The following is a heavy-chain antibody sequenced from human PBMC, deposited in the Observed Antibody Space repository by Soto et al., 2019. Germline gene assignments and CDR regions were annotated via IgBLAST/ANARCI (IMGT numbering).Heavy chain of an antibody. CDR3: ARLPRITIFGVVSGSDY. J-gene: IGHJ4*02. CDR2: IYYSGST. CDR1: GGSISSSSYY. V-gene: IGHV4-39*02. Sequence: QLQLQELGPGLVKPSETLSLTCTVSGGSISSSSYYWGWIRQPPGKGLEWIGSIYYSGSTYYNPSLKSRVPISVDTSQTHFSPKLRSVTAAHTAVYYCARLPRITIFGVVSGSDYWGQGTLVTVSS. D-gene: IGHD3-3*01.